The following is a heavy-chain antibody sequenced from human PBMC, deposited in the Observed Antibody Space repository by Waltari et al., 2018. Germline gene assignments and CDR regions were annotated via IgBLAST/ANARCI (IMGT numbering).Heavy chain of an antibody. Sequence: QVQLQESGPGLVKPSGTLSLPCAVPGGPLSSRNWWSWVRQPPGKGLEWIGEIYHSGSTNYNPSLKSRVTISVDKSKNQFSLKLSSVTAADTAVYYCASLRDGGPFDYWGQGTLVTVSS. J-gene: IGHJ4*02. CDR1: GGPLSSRNW. CDR2: IYHSGST. D-gene: IGHD4-17*01. V-gene: IGHV4-4*02. CDR3: ASLRDGGPFDY.